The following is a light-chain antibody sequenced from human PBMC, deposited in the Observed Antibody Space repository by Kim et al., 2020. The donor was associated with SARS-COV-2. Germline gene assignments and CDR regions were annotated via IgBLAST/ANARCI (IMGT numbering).Light chain of an antibody. Sequence: DIQMTQSPSSLSASVGDRVTITCRASQGIYDYLAWYQQKPGKVPKLLIYAASTLQSGVPSRFSGSGSGTDFTLTISSLQPEVVAFYYCQRYNSAPCTIGQGTKVDSK. J-gene: IGKJ1*01. CDR2: AAS. CDR3: QRYNSAPCT. CDR1: QGIYDY. V-gene: IGKV1-27*01.